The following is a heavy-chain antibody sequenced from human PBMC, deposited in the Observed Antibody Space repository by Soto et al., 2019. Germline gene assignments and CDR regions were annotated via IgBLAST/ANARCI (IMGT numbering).Heavy chain of an antibody. CDR2: IWYDGSNK. V-gene: IGHV3-33*01. J-gene: IGHJ4*02. CDR1: GFTFSSYG. D-gene: IGHD5-18*01. Sequence: GGSLRLSCAASGFTFSSYGMHWVRQAPGKGLEWVAVIWYDGSNKYYADSVKGRFTISRDNSKNTLYLQMNSLRAEDTAVYYCARDQASGYSYGHFDYWGQGTLVTVSS. CDR3: ARDQASGYSYGHFDY.